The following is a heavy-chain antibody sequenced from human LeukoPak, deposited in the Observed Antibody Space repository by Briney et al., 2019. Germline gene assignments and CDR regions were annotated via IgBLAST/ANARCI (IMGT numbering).Heavy chain of an antibody. CDR3: ARVRTRLFDY. V-gene: IGHV3-7*05. J-gene: IGHJ4*02. D-gene: IGHD2-21*01. Sequence: GGSLRLSCAASGFTFSSNWMTWVRQAPGKGLEWVANIKQDGSEKYYVDSVKGRFTISRDNAKNSLYLQMNSLRAEDTAVYYCARVRTRLFDYWGQGTLVTVSS. CDR2: IKQDGSEK. CDR1: GFTFSSNW.